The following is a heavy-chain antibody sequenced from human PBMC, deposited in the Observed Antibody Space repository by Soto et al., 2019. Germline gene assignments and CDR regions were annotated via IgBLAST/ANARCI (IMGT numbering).Heavy chain of an antibody. J-gene: IGHJ2*01. Sequence: QVQLVESGGGVVQPGRSLRLSCAASGFTFSSYAMHWVRQAPGKGLEWVAVISYDGSNKYYADSVKGRFTISRDNSKNPLYLQMNSLRAEDTAVYYCARDPIAVAGTGDWYFDLWGRGTLVTVSS. CDR3: ARDPIAVAGTGDWYFDL. CDR2: ISYDGSNK. CDR1: GFTFSSYA. D-gene: IGHD6-19*01. V-gene: IGHV3-30-3*01.